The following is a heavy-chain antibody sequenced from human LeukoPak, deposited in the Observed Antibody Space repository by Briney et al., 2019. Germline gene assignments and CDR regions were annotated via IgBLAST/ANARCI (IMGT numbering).Heavy chain of an antibody. CDR1: GFTFSSYA. D-gene: IGHD3-22*01. J-gene: IGHJ4*02. V-gene: IGHV3-23*01. CDR3: ARVPYYYDSSGYYDY. CDR2: ISGSAGST. Sequence: PGGSLRLSCAASGFTFSSYAMSWVRQAPGKGLEWVSAISGSAGSTYYADSVKGRFTISRDNSKNTLYLQMNSLRAEDTAVYYCARVPYYYDSSGYYDYWGQGTLVTVSS.